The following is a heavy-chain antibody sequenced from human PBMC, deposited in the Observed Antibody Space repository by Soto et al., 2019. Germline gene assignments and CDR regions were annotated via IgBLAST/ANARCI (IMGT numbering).Heavy chain of an antibody. J-gene: IGHJ4*02. CDR1: GYTFTSYA. CDR3: ARVDNWNVWYFDY. CDR2: ISAYNGNT. Sequence: ASVKVSCKASGYTFTSYAMHWVRQAPGQRLEWMGWISAYNGNTNYAQKLQGRVTMTTDTSTSTAYMELRSLRSDDTAVYYCARVDNWNVWYFDYWGQGTLVTVSS. V-gene: IGHV1-18*01. D-gene: IGHD1-20*01.